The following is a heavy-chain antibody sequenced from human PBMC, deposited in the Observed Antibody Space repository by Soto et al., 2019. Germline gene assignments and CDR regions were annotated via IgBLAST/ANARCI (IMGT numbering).Heavy chain of an antibody. V-gene: IGHV3-74*01. J-gene: IGHJ4*02. Sequence: GGSLRLSCAVSGFTFSSHWMHWVRQAPGKGLQWVSRINTGGATNYADFVEGRFTISRDNTKNTLYLQMNSPRGEDTAQYYCVRGTTDWYGVDFWGRGTLVTVSS. CDR2: INTGGAT. CDR1: GFTFSSHW. D-gene: IGHD3-10*01. CDR3: VRGTTDWYGVDF.